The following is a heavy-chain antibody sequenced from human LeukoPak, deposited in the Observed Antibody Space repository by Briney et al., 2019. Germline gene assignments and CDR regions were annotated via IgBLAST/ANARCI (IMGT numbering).Heavy chain of an antibody. Sequence: KPGGSLRLSGAASGFTFSDYYMSWIGQAPGKGLEGVSYISRSGSPIYYADSVKGRFTISRDTSKKTVYLQMNSLRVEDTAVYYCVRSGGLQKFDYWGQGTLVIVSS. CDR3: VRSGGLQKFDY. J-gene: IGHJ4*02. CDR2: ISRSGSPI. V-gene: IGHV3-11*04. D-gene: IGHD4-11*01. CDR1: GFTFSDYY.